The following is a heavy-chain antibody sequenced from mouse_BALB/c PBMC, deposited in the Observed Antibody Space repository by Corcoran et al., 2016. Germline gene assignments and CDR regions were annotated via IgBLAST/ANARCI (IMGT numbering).Heavy chain of an antibody. CDR3: ASYYGSSYFDY. J-gene: IGHJ2*01. Sequence: DVQLQESGPGLVKPSQSLSPTCSVTGYSITSGYYWNWIRQFPGNKLEWMGYISYDGSNNYNPSLKNRISITRDTSKNQFFLKLNSVTTEDTATYYCASYYGSSYFDYWGQGTTLTVSS. CDR2: ISYDGSN. D-gene: IGHD1-1*01. CDR1: GYSITSGYY. V-gene: IGHV3-6*02.